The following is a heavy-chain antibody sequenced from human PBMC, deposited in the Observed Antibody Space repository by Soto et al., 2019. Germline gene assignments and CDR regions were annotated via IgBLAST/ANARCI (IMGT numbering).Heavy chain of an antibody. CDR2: VNPKSGQA. D-gene: IGHD6-13*01. CDR1: GYPFTSYD. CDR3: ARGRGIPEWFEP. V-gene: IGHV1-8*02. Sequence: ASVKVSCKASGYPFTSYDIHWLRQATGQGLEWMGRVNPKSGQAGYAQKFQARLTMTRNTSISTAYMELNNLRSDDTAVYFCARGRGIPEWFEPWGQGALVTVSS. J-gene: IGHJ5*02.